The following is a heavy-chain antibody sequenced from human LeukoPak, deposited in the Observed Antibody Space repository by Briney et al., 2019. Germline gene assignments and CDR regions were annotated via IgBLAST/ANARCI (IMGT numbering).Heavy chain of an antibody. CDR1: GFTFSSYG. CDR3: ARWEIRGTAHQLDY. D-gene: IGHD1-7*01. J-gene: IGHJ4*02. CDR2: INSDGSNT. Sequence: GGSLRLSCAASGFTFSSYGMHWVRQAPGKGLVWVSRINSDGSNTSYADSVKGRFTISRDNAKNTVYLQMNRLRVEDTAVYYCARWEIRGTAHQLDYWGQGTLVTVSS. V-gene: IGHV3-74*01.